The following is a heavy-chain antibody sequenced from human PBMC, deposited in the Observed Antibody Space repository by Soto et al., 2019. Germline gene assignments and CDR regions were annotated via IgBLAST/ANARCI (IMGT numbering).Heavy chain of an antibody. J-gene: IGHJ6*01. V-gene: IGHV3-48*02. CDR3: ARAVTWGLDV. CDR1: GFTFSLYS. D-gene: IGHD3-10*01. Sequence: EVQLVESGGGLVQPGGSLRLSCAASGFTFSLYSMSWVRQAPGKGLEWVSYISRSSTGIHYAVSVKGRFTISRDDVTNSMHLQMNSLRDGDTAVYYCARAVTWGLDVWGQGTTVSICS. CDR2: ISRSSTGI.